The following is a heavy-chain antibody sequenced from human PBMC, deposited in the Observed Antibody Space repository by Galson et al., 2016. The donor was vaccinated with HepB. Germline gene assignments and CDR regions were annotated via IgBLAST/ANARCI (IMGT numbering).Heavy chain of an antibody. D-gene: IGHD1-26*01. CDR3: ARHRVLRAERYYYYGLDV. Sequence: TLSLTCTVTFDSIRSFYWAWIRQVPGKGLEWIGYVQYTGNTNYNPSLKSRLTISADTSKNQFSLKLTSVTPANTAVYFCARHRVLRAERYYYYGLDVWGPGTLVTVSS. CDR2: VQYTGNT. J-gene: IGHJ6*02. CDR1: FDSIRSFY. V-gene: IGHV4-59*08.